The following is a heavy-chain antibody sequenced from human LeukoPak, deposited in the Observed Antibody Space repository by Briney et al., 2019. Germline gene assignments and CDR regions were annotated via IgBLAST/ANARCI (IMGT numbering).Heavy chain of an antibody. J-gene: IGHJ5*01. CDR1: GFTFSSHW. CDR3: AKASIAVAAKGNWFDS. V-gene: IGHV3-74*01. Sequence: GGSLRLSCAASGFTFSSHWMHWVRQVPGKGLVWVSRISTDGSATTYADSVKGRFTISRDNSKNTLYLQLNSLRAEDTAVYYCAKASIAVAAKGNWFDSWGQGTLVTVSS. D-gene: IGHD6-19*01. CDR2: ISTDGSAT.